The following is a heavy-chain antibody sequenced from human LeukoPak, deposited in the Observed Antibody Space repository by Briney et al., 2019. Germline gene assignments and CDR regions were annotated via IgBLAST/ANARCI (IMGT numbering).Heavy chain of an antibody. D-gene: IGHD3-16*01. CDR3: ASPDANYASGMDV. J-gene: IGHJ6*02. CDR1: GGTFSSYA. CDR2: IIPILGIA. V-gene: IGHV1-69*04. Sequence: GASVKVSCKASGGTFSSYAISWVRQAPGQGLEWMGRIIPILGIANYAQKFQGRVTITADKSTSTAYMELSSLRSEDTAVYYCASPDANYASGMDVWGQGTTVTVSS.